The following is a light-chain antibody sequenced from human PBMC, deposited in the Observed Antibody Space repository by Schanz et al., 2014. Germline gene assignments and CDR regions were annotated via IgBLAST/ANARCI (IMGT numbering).Light chain of an antibody. Sequence: QSALTQPASVSGSPGQSITISCTGTSSDVGSYNLVSWYQQHPGKAPKLMIYEGSKRPSGVSNRFSGSKSGNTASLTISGLQAEDEADYYCSSHTSSSPWVFGGGTKLTVL. CDR3: SSHTSSSPWV. J-gene: IGLJ3*02. V-gene: IGLV2-14*02. CDR1: SSDVGSYNL. CDR2: EGS.